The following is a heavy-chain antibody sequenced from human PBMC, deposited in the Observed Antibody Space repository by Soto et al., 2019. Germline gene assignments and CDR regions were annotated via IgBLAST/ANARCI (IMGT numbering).Heavy chain of an antibody. J-gene: IGHJ6*03. D-gene: IGHD3-16*01. CDR3: AKDEYWESHFYYFMDL. V-gene: IGHV3-30*15. CDR2: ISHDGSIT. Sequence: PGGSLRLSCAASGFTFSSYAMHWPRQAPGKGLEGLAVISHDGSITYYSDSVKGRFTMSRDNSNNTLFLQMSSLRSEDTAIYYCAKDEYWESHFYYFMDLWGRGTTVTVSS. CDR1: GFTFSSYA.